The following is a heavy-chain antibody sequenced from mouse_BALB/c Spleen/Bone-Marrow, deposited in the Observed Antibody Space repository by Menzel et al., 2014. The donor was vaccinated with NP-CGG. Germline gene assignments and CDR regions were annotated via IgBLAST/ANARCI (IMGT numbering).Heavy chain of an antibody. CDR1: GFDFSRYW. D-gene: IGHD1-1*01. J-gene: IGHJ2*01. CDR2: INPDSSTI. Sequence: EVQGVGSGGGLVQPGGSLKLSCAASGFDFSRYWMSWVRQAPGKGLEWIGEINPDSSTINYTPSLKDKFIISRDNAKNTLYLQMSKVRSEDTALYYCARLYYYGNFAYWGQGTTLTVSS. CDR3: ARLYYYGNFAY. V-gene: IGHV4-1*02.